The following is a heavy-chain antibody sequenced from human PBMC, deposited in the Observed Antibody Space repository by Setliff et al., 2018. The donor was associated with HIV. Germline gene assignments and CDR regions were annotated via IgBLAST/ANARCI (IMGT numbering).Heavy chain of an antibody. Sequence: GASVKVSCKASGYTFISYAIHWVRQAPGQRLEWMGWINVGNGNTKYSQNFQVRDRVSMTRDTSISTAYMELSRLRSDDTAVYYCARGTRVGANDAFDIWGQGTMVTVSS. J-gene: IGHJ3*02. D-gene: IGHD1-26*01. CDR1: GYTFISYA. CDR2: INVGNGNT. V-gene: IGHV1-3*01. CDR3: ARGTRVGANDAFDI.